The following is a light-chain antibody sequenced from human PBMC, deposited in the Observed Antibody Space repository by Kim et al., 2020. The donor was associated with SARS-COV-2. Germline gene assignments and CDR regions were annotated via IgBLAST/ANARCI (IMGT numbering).Light chain of an antibody. V-gene: IGKV1D-13*01. J-gene: IGKJ5*01. CDR2: DAS. CDR1: QGISSA. CDR3: QRFNNYPIT. Sequence: AIQLTQSPSSLSASVGDRVTITCRASQGISSALAWYQQKPGKAPKLLIYDASSLGSGVPSRFSGSGSGTDFTLTISSLQPEDFATYYCQRFNNYPITFGQRKRLEIK.